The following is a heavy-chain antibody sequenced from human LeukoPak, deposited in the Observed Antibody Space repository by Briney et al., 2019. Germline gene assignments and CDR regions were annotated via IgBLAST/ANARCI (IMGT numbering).Heavy chain of an antibody. CDR1: GFTFSSYG. D-gene: IGHD2-15*01. Sequence: PGGSLRLSCAASGFTFSSYGMHWVRQAPGKGLEWVAFIRYDGSNKYYADSVKGRFTISRDNSKNTLYLQMNSLRAEDTAVYYCAGWKAVVSNGGSDIWGQGTMVTVSS. V-gene: IGHV3-30*02. CDR3: AGWKAVVSNGGSDI. CDR2: IRYDGSNK. J-gene: IGHJ3*02.